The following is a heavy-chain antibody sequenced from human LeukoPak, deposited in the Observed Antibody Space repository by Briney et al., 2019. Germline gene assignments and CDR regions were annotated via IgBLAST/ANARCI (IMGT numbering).Heavy chain of an antibody. Sequence: SGGSLRLSCAASGFTFSSYWMSWVRQAPGKGLEWVANIKQDGSEKYYVDAVKGRFTISRENAKNSLYLQMKSVRGEDTAVYYCARPLDGYYYYGMDVWGQGNTVTVSS. CDR2: IKQDGSEK. D-gene: IGHD1-1*01. CDR3: ARPLDGYYYYGMDV. V-gene: IGHV3-7*01. J-gene: IGHJ6*02. CDR1: GFTFSSYW.